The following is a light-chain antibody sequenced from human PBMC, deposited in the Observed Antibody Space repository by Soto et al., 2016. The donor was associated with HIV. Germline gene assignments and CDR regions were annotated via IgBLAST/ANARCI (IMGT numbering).Light chain of an antibody. CDR3: QVWDSSSDHPWV. Sequence: SYELTQPPSVSVAPGKTARITCGGDNVGSKSVHWHQQRPGQAPILVVFDESDRPSGIPDRFSGSKSGNTATLTISRVEAGDEADYYCQVWDSSSDHPWVFGGGTKLTVL. J-gene: IGLJ3*02. V-gene: IGLV3-21*03. CDR2: DES. CDR1: NVGSKS.